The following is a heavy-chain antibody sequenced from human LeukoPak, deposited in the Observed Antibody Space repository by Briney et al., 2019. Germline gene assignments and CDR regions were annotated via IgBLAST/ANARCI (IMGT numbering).Heavy chain of an antibody. CDR2: ISSSSNYI. CDR1: GFTFRSYS. D-gene: IGHD3-22*01. J-gene: IGHJ4*02. CDR3: ARDNDSSGHYTVFDY. Sequence: PGGSLRLSCAASGFTFRSYSMNWVRQAPGKGLEWVSSISSSSNYIYYADSVKGRFTISRDNAKNSLYLQMNSLRAEDTAVYYCARDNDSSGHYTVFDYWGQGALVTVSS. V-gene: IGHV3-21*01.